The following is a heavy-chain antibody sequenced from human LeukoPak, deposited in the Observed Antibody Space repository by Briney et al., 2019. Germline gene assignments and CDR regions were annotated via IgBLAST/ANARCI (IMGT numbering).Heavy chain of an antibody. V-gene: IGHV3-15*05. CDR3: TTDPRNGYFFDY. Sequence: GGSLRLSCAASVFTFSNAWMSWVRQAPGKGLEWLGRIKSKTDDGPTDYAAPAKGRFTITRDDSKNTLYLQLNSLKIEDTALYYCTTDPRNGYFFDYWGQGTQVTVSS. CDR1: VFTFSNAW. J-gene: IGHJ4*02. D-gene: IGHD1-1*01. CDR2: IKSKTDDGPT.